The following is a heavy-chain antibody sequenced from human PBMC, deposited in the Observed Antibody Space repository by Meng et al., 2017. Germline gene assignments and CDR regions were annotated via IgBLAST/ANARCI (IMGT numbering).Heavy chain of an antibody. Sequence: GGSLRLSCKGSGYSFTSYWIGWVRQAPGKGLEWVAVIWYDGSNKYYADSVKGRFTISRDNSKNTLYLQMNSLRAEDTAAYYCARDLTAMGEFDFDYWGQGTLVTVSS. V-gene: IGHV3-33*01. J-gene: IGHJ4*02. CDR1: GYSFTSYW. D-gene: IGHD5-18*01. CDR3: ARDLTAMGEFDFDY. CDR2: IWYDGSNK.